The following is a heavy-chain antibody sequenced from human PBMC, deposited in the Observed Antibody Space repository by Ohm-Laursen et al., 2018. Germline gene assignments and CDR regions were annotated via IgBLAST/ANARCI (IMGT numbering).Heavy chain of an antibody. Sequence: GTLSLTCAASGFNFSSYWMSWVRQAPGKGLEWVGTIKQDGSEKYYVDSVKGRFAISRDNAKRSLYLQMSSLRAEDTAVYYCARAPGSSGWYDYWGQGTLVTVSS. CDR3: ARAPGSSGWYDY. J-gene: IGHJ4*02. D-gene: IGHD6-19*01. V-gene: IGHV3-7*01. CDR1: GFNFSSYW. CDR2: IKQDGSEK.